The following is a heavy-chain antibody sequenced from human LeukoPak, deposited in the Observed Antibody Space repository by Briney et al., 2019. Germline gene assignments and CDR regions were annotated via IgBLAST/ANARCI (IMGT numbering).Heavy chain of an antibody. CDR1: GFTFSSYA. Sequence: PGGSLRLSCAASGFTFSSYAMSWVRQAPGKGLEWVSAISGSGGSTYYADSVKGRFTISRDNSKNTLYLQMNSLRAEDTAVYYCAGDRILWFGEIKYDYWGQGTLVTVSS. J-gene: IGHJ4*02. D-gene: IGHD3-10*01. V-gene: IGHV3-23*01. CDR3: AGDRILWFGEIKYDY. CDR2: ISGSGGST.